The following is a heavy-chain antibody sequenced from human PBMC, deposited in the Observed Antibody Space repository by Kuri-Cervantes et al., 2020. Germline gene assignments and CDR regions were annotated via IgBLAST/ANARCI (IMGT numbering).Heavy chain of an antibody. V-gene: IGHV3-30*02. Sequence: GGSLRLSCAASGFTFINYGMHWVRQAPGKGLEWVAFIRYDGSNKYYSDSVKGRFTISRDNSKNTLYLQMNSLRTEDTAVYYCAKDQMTTNVFDYWGQGTLVTVSS. CDR3: AKDQMTTNVFDY. CDR1: GFTFINYG. D-gene: IGHD4-11*01. CDR2: IRYDGSNK. J-gene: IGHJ4*02.